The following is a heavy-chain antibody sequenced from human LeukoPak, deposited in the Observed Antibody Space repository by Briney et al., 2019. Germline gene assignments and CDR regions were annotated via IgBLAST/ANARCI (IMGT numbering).Heavy chain of an antibody. Sequence: ASVKVSCKVSGYTLTELSMHWVRQAPGKGLEWMGGFDPEDGETIYAQKFQGRVTMTEDTSTDTAYMELSSLRSEDTAVYYCATHSSWSSIYYYYYGMDVWGQGTTVSVSS. D-gene: IGHD6-13*01. CDR1: GYTLTELS. CDR2: FDPEDGET. J-gene: IGHJ6*02. CDR3: ATHSSWSSIYYYYYGMDV. V-gene: IGHV1-24*01.